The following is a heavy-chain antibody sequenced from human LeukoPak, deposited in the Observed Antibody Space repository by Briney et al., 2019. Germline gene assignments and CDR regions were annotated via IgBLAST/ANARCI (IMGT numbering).Heavy chain of an antibody. D-gene: IGHD7-27*01. CDR3: ARALPSLNWGSAYYFDY. J-gene: IGHJ4*02. V-gene: IGHV1-69*05. CDR2: IIPIFGTA. CDR1: GGTFSSYA. Sequence: GASVKVSCKASGGTFSSYAISWVRQSPGQGLEWMGGIIPIFGTANYAQKFQGRVTITTDESTSTAYMELSSLRSEDTAVYYCARALPSLNWGSAYYFDYWGQGTLVTVSS.